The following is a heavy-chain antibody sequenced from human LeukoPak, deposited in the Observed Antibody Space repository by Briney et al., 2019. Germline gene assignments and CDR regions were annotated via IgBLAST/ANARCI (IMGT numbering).Heavy chain of an antibody. V-gene: IGHV3-74*01. CDR2: ISRESDGSGT. Sequence: GGALRLSCAGSGFTLSSDWVHWVRQVPGKGRVWVARISRESDGSGTNYADSVKGPFSISRDRATNTVHLQMNSLRAEDTAVYYCAKDTVASSFDHWGQGTLVTVSS. CDR1: GFTLSSDW. D-gene: IGHD5-12*01. J-gene: IGHJ4*02. CDR3: AKDTVASSFDH.